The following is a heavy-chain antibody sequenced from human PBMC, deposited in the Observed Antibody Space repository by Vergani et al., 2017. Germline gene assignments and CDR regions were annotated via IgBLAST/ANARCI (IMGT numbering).Heavy chain of an antibody. J-gene: IGHJ4*01. D-gene: IGHD2/OR15-2a*01. CDR2: IKQDGSEK. Sequence: EVQLLESGGGLVQPGGSLRLSCAASGFTFSSYWMSWVRQAPGKGLEWVANIKQDGSEKYYVDSVKGRFSISRDNSKNTVFLQMHSLRAEDTAIYYCVKEKIDLGSYFFDSWGHGILVTVSS. V-gene: IGHV3-7*03. CDR3: VKEKIDLGSYFFDS. CDR1: GFTFSSYW.